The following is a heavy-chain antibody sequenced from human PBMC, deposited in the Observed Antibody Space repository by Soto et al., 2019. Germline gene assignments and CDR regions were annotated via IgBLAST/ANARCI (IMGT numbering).Heavy chain of an antibody. CDR1: GLTFSSYD. Sequence: GGSLRLSCAVSGLTFSSYDMSWVRRAPGKGLEWVSGISGSGDSTYYADSVKGRFTSSRDNSNNTLHLQMNSLRAEDTAVYYCAKSQFRVSASVWHKSISYYYYGLDVWGQGTRVTVSS. J-gene: IGHJ6*02. V-gene: IGHV3-23*01. CDR3: AKSQFRVSASVWHKSISYYYYGLDV. D-gene: IGHD6-19*01. CDR2: ISGSGDST.